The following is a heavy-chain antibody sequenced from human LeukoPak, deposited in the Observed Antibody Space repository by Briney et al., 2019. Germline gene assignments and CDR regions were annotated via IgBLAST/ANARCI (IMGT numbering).Heavy chain of an antibody. CDR1: GFTFSSYS. D-gene: IGHD2-15*01. J-gene: IGHJ4*02. CDR2: ISSGSNYM. Sequence: PGGSLRLSCAASGFTFSSYSMNWVRQAPGKGLEWVSTISSGSNYMYYADSVKGRFTISRDNAKDSLHLQMNSLRAEDTAVYYCAKNLGETAATSTYWGQGTLVTVSS. V-gene: IGHV3-21*01. CDR3: AKNLGETAATSTY.